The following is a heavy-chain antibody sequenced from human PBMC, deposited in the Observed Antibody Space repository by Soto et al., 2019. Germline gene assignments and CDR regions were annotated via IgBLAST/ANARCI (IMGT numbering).Heavy chain of an antibody. Sequence: SETLSLTCTVSGGSISSYYWSWIRQPPGKGLEWIGYIYYSGSTNYNPSLKSRVTISVDTSKNQFSLKLSSVTAADTAVYYCARDGAVAAYDAFDIWGQGTMVTVSS. J-gene: IGHJ3*02. D-gene: IGHD6-19*01. V-gene: IGHV4-59*01. CDR3: ARDGAVAAYDAFDI. CDR1: GGSISSYY. CDR2: IYYSGST.